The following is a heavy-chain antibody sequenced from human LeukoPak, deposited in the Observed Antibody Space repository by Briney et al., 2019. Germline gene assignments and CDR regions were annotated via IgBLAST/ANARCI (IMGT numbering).Heavy chain of an antibody. CDR2: LVGSGGST. D-gene: IGHD3-22*01. CDR1: GFTFSSYA. Sequence: PGGSLRLSCAASGFTFSSYAMSWVRQPPGKGLSGAQGLVGSGGSTNYADSVKGRFTISRDNSKNTLYLQMNSLRAEDTAVYYCAKVNSYDSSGSFPLVYWGQGTLVTVSS. J-gene: IGHJ4*02. CDR3: AKVNSYDSSGSFPLVY. V-gene: IGHV3-23*01.